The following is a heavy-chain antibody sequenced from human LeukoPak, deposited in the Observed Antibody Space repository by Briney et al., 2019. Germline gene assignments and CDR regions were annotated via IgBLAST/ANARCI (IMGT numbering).Heavy chain of an antibody. Sequence: ASVKVSCKASGYTFTSYDINWVRQATGQGLEWMGWMNPNSGNTGYAQKFQGRVTMARNTSVSTAYMELSSLRSEDTAVYYCARPSSRGDLVDPWGQGTLVTVSS. D-gene: IGHD6-13*01. CDR2: MNPNSGNT. CDR3: ARPSSRGDLVDP. J-gene: IGHJ5*02. V-gene: IGHV1-8*01. CDR1: GYTFTSYD.